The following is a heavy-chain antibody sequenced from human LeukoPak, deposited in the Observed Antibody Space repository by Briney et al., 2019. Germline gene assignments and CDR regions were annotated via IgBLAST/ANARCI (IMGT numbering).Heavy chain of an antibody. CDR1: GHTFSRSY. CDR3: ARGRRITMIVGVGDAFDI. CDR2: INPSGTWT. D-gene: IGHD3-22*01. J-gene: IGHJ3*02. V-gene: IGHV1-46*01. Sequence: GASVKVSCKASGHTFSRSYMHWVRQAPGQGLEWMGVINPSGTWTSYAQKFQGRVTITADESTSTAYMELSSLRSEDTAVYYCARGRRITMIVGVGDAFDIWGQGTMVTVSS.